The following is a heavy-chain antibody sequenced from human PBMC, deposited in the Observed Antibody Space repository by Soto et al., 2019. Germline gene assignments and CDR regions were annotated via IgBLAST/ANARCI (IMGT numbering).Heavy chain of an antibody. J-gene: IGHJ4*02. Sequence: PGGSLRLSCAASGFTFRGYWMHWVRQAPGKGLVWVARIKTDGSSTDYADSVRGRFTISRDNAKNTLYLQMNSLRAEDTSVYYCLRSYDFWGQGTLVTVS. V-gene: IGHV3-74*01. CDR2: IKTDGSST. CDR3: LRSYDF. CDR1: GFTFRGYW.